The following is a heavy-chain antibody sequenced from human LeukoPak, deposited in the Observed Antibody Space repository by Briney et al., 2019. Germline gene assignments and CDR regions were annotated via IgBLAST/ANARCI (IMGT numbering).Heavy chain of an antibody. CDR2: IYSGGST. J-gene: IGHJ4*02. V-gene: IGHV3-66*01. Sequence: GGSLRLSCAASGFPFSSYWMSWVRQAPGKGLEWVSIIYSGGSTYYAESVKGRFTISRDNSKNTLYLQINSLRAGDTAVYYCARGSSSWYELDYWGQGTLVTVSS. D-gene: IGHD6-13*01. CDR3: ARGSSSWYELDY. CDR1: GFPFSSYW.